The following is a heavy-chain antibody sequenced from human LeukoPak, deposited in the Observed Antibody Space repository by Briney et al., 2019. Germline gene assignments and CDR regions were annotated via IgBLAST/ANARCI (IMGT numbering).Heavy chain of an antibody. CDR3: ARARAARDAFDI. CDR1: GGTFSSYA. D-gene: IGHD6-25*01. CDR2: IIPILGIA. J-gene: IGHJ3*02. Sequence: SVKVSCKASGGTFSSYAISWVRQAPGQGLEWMGRIIPILGIANYAQKFQGRVTITADKSTSTAYMELSSLRSEDTAVYYCARARAARDAFDIWGQGTMVTVSS. V-gene: IGHV1-69*04.